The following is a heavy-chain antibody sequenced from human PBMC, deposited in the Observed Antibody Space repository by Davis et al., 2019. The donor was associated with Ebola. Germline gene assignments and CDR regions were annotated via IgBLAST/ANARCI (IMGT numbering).Heavy chain of an antibody. CDR2: IYHGGIT. V-gene: IGHV4-4*02. CDR1: GGSITSTNW. D-gene: IGHD5-18*01. CDR3: ARDSYRRAGYGLKWWFDP. Sequence: MPSETLSLTCAVSGGSITSTNWWSWVRQPPGKGLEWIGEIYHGGITNYNPSLKSRVTISVDTSKNQFSLKLSSVTAADTAVYYCARDSYRRAGYGLKWWFDPWGQGTLVTVSS. J-gene: IGHJ5*02.